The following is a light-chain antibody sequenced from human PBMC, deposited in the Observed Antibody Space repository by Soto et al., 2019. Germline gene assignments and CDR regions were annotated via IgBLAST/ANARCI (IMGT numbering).Light chain of an antibody. CDR1: QSISSW. V-gene: IGKV1-5*03. CDR3: QQFYDLPIT. CDR2: KAS. J-gene: IGKJ5*01. Sequence: DIQITQSPSSLSASVGDRVPLTCWASQSISSWLAWYQQKPGKAPKLLIYKASSLESGVPSRFSGRGSGKDFTFTISSLQPDDSGTYYCQQFYDLPITFGQGTRLEIK.